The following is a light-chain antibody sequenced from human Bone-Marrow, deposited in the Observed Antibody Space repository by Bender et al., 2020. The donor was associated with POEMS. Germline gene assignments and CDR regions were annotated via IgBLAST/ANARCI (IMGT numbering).Light chain of an antibody. CDR1: SSNIGTNP. Sequence: PSASGTPGQRVTISCSGSSSNIGTNPVNWYQQLPGTAPKLLIYINNQRPSGVPDRFSGSKSGNTASLTISGLQAEDEADYYCCSFVIGPQYVFGSGTRVTVL. CDR3: CSFVIGPQYV. V-gene: IGLV1-44*01. CDR2: INN. J-gene: IGLJ1*01.